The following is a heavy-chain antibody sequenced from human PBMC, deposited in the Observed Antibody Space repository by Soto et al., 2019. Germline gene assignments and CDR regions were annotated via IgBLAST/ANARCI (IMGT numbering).Heavy chain of an antibody. J-gene: IGHJ6*02. CDR2: ISSGSDYI. V-gene: IGHV3-21*01. CDR3: ARVYGSSSICGMDV. CDR1: GFTFSTYS. D-gene: IGHD2-2*01. Sequence: PGGSLRLSCAASGFTFSTYSMNWVRQAPGKGLEWVSSISSGSDYIYYADSVKGRFPTSRDNAKNSLYLQMNSLRAEDTAVYYCARVYGSSSICGMDVWGQVNRGTVS.